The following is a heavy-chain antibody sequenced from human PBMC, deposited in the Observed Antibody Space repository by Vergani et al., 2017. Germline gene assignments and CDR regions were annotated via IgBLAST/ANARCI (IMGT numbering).Heavy chain of an antibody. CDR2: IYYSGST. CDR1: GGSISSSSYY. CDR3: ARRCIAAPFDY. V-gene: IGHV4-39*01. Sequence: QLQLQESGPGLVTPSETLSLTCTVSGGSISSSSYYWGWIRQPPGKGLEWIGSIYYSGSTYYNPSLKSRVTISVDTSKNQFSLKLSSVTAADTAVYYCARRCIAAPFDYWGQGTLVTVSS. J-gene: IGHJ4*02. D-gene: IGHD6-13*01.